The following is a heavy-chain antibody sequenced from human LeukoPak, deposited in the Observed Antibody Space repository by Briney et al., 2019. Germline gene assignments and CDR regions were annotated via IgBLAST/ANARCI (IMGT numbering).Heavy chain of an antibody. CDR1: GGSISGYY. V-gene: IGHV4-59*08. CDR2: IYYTGST. CDR3: ARRGGHGGSFDY. Sequence: PSETLSLTCTVSGGSISGYYWSCIRQPPGKGLEGIGYIYYTGSTNYNPSLKSRVTISVDTSKNQFSLKLSSVTAADTAVYYCARRGGHGGSFDYWGQGTLVTVSS. J-gene: IGHJ4*02. D-gene: IGHD4-23*01.